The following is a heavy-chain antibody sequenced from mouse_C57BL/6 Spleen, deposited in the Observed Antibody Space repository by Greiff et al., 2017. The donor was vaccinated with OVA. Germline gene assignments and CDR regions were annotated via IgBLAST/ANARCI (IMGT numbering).Heavy chain of an antibody. D-gene: IGHD2-4*01. CDR1: GFTFSYYG. V-gene: IGHV5-15*04. Sequence: EVKLVESGGGLVQPGGSLKLSCAASGFTFSYYGMAWVRQAPRKGPEWVAFISNLAYSIYYADTVTGRFTISRENAKNTLYLEMSSLRSEDTAMDYCARRDYDWYFDVWGTGTTVTVSS. CDR2: ISNLAYSI. CDR3: ARRDYDWYFDV. J-gene: IGHJ1*03.